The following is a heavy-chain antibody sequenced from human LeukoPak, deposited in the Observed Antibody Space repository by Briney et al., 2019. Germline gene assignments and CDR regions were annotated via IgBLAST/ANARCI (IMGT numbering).Heavy chain of an antibody. J-gene: IGHJ3*02. V-gene: IGHV3-23*01. Sequence: GGSLRLSCAASGFPFSSYAMSWVRRAPGKGLEWVSGISGSGESTYYADSVKGRFTISRDNSKNTLYLQMNSLRAEDTAVYYCAKSPLSITMVRGVEAFDIWGRGTMVTVSS. CDR2: ISGSGEST. D-gene: IGHD3-10*01. CDR3: AKSPLSITMVRGVEAFDI. CDR1: GFPFSSYA.